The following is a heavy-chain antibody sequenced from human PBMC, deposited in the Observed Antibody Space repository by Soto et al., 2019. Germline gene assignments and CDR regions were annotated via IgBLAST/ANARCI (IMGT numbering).Heavy chain of an antibody. Sequence: GGSLRLSCAASGFTISSYDMHWVRQATGKGLEWVSAIGTAGDTYYPGSVKGRFTISRENAKNSLYLQMNSLRAGDTAVYYCARVSASGSYDYWGQGTLVTVSS. D-gene: IGHD1-26*01. V-gene: IGHV3-13*01. CDR3: ARVSASGSYDY. CDR1: GFTISSYD. CDR2: IGTAGDT. J-gene: IGHJ4*02.